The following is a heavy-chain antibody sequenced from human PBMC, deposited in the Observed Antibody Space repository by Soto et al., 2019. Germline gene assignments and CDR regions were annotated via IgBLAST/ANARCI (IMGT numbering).Heavy chain of an antibody. CDR2: IKHDGSDE. J-gene: IGHJ3*02. V-gene: IGHV3-7*01. Sequence: PGGSLRLSCAASGFTFSTNWMSWVRQAPGKGLEWVANIKHDGSDEYYVDPVKGRSTISRDNAKNSLYLQMSSLRAEDTAVYYCARPLGWRDAFDIWGQGTVVTVSS. CDR1: GFTFSTNW. CDR3: ARPLGWRDAFDI. D-gene: IGHD6-19*01.